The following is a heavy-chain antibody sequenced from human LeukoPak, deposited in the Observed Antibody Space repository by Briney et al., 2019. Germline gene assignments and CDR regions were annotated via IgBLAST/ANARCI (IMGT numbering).Heavy chain of an antibody. CDR1: GGSFSGYY. D-gene: IGHD2-2*01. J-gene: IGHJ5*02. V-gene: IGHV4-34*01. CDR2: INHSGST. CDR3: ARHRYCSSTSCYYNWFDP. Sequence: SETLSLTCAVYGGSFSGYYWSWIRQPPGKGLEWIGKINHSGSTNYNPSLKSRVTISVDTSKNQFSLKLSSVTAADTAVYYCARHRYCSSTSCYYNWFDPWGQGTLVTVSS.